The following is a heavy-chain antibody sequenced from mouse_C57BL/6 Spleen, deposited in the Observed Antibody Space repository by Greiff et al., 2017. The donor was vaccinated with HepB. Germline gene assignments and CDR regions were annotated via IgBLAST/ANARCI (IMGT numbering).Heavy chain of an antibody. D-gene: IGHD1-1*01. Sequence: VKLMESGPGLVAPSQSLSITCTVSGFSLTSYGVHWVRQPPGKGLEWLVVIWSDGSTTYNSALKSRLSISKDNSKSQVFLKMNSLQTDDTAMYYCARHKSSYGYFDVWGTGTTVTVSS. CDR3: ARHKSSYGYFDV. V-gene: IGHV2-6-1*01. J-gene: IGHJ1*03. CDR1: GFSLTSYG. CDR2: IWSDGST.